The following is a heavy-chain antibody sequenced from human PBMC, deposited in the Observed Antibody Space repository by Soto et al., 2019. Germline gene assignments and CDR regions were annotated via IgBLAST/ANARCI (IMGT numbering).Heavy chain of an antibody. V-gene: IGHV4-59*01. Sequence: SETLSLTCTVSGGSFSPNYWAWIRQPPGKGLEWIGNIHYNENTKYNPSRKSRVTMSVDTSKNQFSLRLISVTAADTAKYFCAREGNLGRWLQPLDFWGQGTLVTVSS. J-gene: IGHJ4*02. CDR2: IHYNENT. CDR1: GGSFSPNY. D-gene: IGHD5-12*01. CDR3: AREGNLGRWLQPLDF.